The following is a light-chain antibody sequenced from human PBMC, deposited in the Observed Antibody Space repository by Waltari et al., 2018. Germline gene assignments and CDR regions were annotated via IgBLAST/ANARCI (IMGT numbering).Light chain of an antibody. CDR1: SNDVGGYKY. CDR3: SSYTSSTSVI. J-gene: IGLJ2*01. CDR2: DVN. Sequence: QSALTQPASVSGSPGQSITISCPGTSNDVGGYKYVSWYQQHPGKAPKVLSYDVNKRPSGVSNRFSGSKSGNTASLTISGLHAEDEADYFCSSYTSSTSVIFGGGTKVTVL. V-gene: IGLV2-14*03.